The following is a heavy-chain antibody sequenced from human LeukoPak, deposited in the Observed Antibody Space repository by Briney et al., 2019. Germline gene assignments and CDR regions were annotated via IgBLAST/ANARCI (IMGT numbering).Heavy chain of an antibody. CDR3: ARDNGGADI. CDR1: GGSISSHY. V-gene: IGHV4-59*11. J-gene: IGHJ3*02. D-gene: IGHD2-8*01. CDR2: IYYSGST. Sequence: SETLSLTCTVPGGSISSHYWSWIRQPPGKGLEWIGYIYYSGSTNYNPSLKSRVTISVDTSKNQFSLKLSSVTAADTAVYYCARDNGGADIWGQGTMVTVSS.